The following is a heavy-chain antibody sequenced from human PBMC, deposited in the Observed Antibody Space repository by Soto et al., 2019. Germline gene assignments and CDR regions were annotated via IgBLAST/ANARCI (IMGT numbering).Heavy chain of an antibody. CDR1: GFTFSDYW. J-gene: IGHJ3*01. CDR3: ARGVRGHYGFDV. CDR2: IKCDGSSA. D-gene: IGHD3-10*01. Sequence: EVQLVESGGGLVQPGGSLRLSCAASGFTFSDYWIHWVRQAPGKGLVWVSRIKCDGSSANYADSVKGRFTISRDNAKDTVYLQMKSLGAEDTAVYYCARGVRGHYGFDVWGQGTMVTVSS. V-gene: IGHV3-74*01.